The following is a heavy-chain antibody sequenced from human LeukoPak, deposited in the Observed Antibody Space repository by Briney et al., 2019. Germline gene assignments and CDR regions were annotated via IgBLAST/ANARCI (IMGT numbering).Heavy chain of an antibody. Sequence: GGSLRLSCAASGFTFSGSAMHWVRQASGKGLEWVGRIRSKANSYATAYAASVKGRFTISRDDSKNTAYLQMNSLRAEDTAVYYCARDLGVTRDDYWGQGTLVTVSS. CDR2: IRSKANSYAT. V-gene: IGHV3-73*01. D-gene: IGHD3-16*01. J-gene: IGHJ4*02. CDR1: GFTFSGSA. CDR3: ARDLGVTRDDY.